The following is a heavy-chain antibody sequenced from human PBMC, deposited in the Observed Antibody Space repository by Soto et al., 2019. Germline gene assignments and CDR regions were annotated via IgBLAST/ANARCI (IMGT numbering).Heavy chain of an antibody. CDR2: INHSGST. J-gene: IGHJ5*02. D-gene: IGHD3-9*01. CDR1: GGCFSGYY. Sequence: SETLSLTCAVYGGCFSGYYWSWIRQPPGKGLEWIGEINHSGSTNYNPSLKSRVTISVDTSKNQFSLKLSSVTAADTAVYYCARARYFDWLYNNWLDPWGQGTLVTVSS. V-gene: IGHV4-34*01. CDR3: ARARYFDWLYNNWLDP.